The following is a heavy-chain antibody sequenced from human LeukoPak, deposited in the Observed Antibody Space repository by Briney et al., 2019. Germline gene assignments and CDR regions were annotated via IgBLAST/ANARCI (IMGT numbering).Heavy chain of an antibody. CDR1: GFTFDDYA. V-gene: IGHV3-9*01. CDR3: AKDMCLGGGSCGGGVY. D-gene: IGHD2-15*01. Sequence: GGSLRLSCAASGFTFDDYAMHWVRQAPGKGLEWVSGISWNSDSIGYADSVKGRFTISRDNAKNSLYLQMNSLRPEDTALYYCAKDMCLGGGSCGGGVYWGQGTLVTVSS. J-gene: IGHJ4*02. CDR2: ISWNSDSI.